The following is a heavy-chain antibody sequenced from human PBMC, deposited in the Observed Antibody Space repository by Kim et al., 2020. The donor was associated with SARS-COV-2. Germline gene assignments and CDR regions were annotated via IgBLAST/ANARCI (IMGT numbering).Heavy chain of an antibody. CDR3: ATWPITMASWGMDV. D-gene: IGHD3-10*01. J-gene: IGHJ6*02. CDR2: FDPEDGET. CDR1: GYTLTELS. Sequence: ASVKVSCKVSGYTLTELSMHWVRQAPGKGLEWMGGFDPEDGETIYAQKFQGRVTMTEDTSTDTAYMELSSLRSEDTAVYYCATWPITMASWGMDVWGQGTTVTVSS. V-gene: IGHV1-24*01.